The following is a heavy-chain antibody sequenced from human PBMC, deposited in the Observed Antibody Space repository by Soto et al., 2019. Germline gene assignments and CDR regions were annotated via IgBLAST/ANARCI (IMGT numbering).Heavy chain of an antibody. CDR1: GFTVTSYA. CDR2: ISGDGGTS. CDR3: ARDSIYCKSSFDY. D-gene: IGHD2-8*02. Sequence: EVQLLESGGGLVQPGGSLRLSCAASGFTVTSYAMSWVRHAPGKGLEWGSVISGDGGTSYYADSVRGRFTISRDFPKNTVILQMNSLRAEDTAIYYCARDSIYCKSSFDYWGQGTLVTVSS. J-gene: IGHJ4*02. V-gene: IGHV3-23*01.